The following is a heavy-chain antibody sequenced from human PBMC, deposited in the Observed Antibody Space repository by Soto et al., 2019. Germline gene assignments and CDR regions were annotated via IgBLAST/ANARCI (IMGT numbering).Heavy chain of an antibody. CDR3: ARTTLYYYYIDV. V-gene: IGHV1-8*01. J-gene: IGHJ6*03. CDR1: GYTFTSYD. Sequence: ASVKVSCKASGYTFTSYDINWVRQATGQGLEWMGWMNPNSGNTGYAQKFQGRVTMTRNTSISTAYMELSSLRSEDTAVYYCARTTLYYYYIDVWGKGTTVMVSS. CDR2: MNPNSGNT.